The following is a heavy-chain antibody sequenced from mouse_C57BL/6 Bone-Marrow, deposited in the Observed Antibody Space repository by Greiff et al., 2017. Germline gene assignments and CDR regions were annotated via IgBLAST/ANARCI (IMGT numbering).Heavy chain of an antibody. CDR2: INPSSGYT. J-gene: IGHJ3*01. V-gene: IGHV1-7*01. Sequence: QVQLQQSGAELAKPRASVKLSCKASGYTFTSYWMHWVKQRPGQGLEWIGYINPSSGYTKYNQKFKDKATLTADKSSSTAYMQLSSLTYEDSAVYYCAKGQLRAWFAYWGQGTLVTVSA. D-gene: IGHD3-2*02. CDR3: AKGQLRAWFAY. CDR1: GYTFTSYW.